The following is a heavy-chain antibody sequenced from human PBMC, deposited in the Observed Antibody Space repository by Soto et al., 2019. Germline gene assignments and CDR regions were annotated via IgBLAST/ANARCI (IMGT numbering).Heavy chain of an antibody. D-gene: IGHD1-26*01. V-gene: IGHV1-69*13. CDR1: GGTFSSYA. CDR2: IIPIFGTA. Sequence: SVKVSCKASGGTFSSYAISWVRQAPGQGLEWMGGIIPIFGTANYAQKFQGRVTITADESTSTAYMELSSLRSEDTAVYYCARVVGDSNYYYYGMDVWGQGTTVTVSS. CDR3: ARVVGDSNYYYYGMDV. J-gene: IGHJ6*02.